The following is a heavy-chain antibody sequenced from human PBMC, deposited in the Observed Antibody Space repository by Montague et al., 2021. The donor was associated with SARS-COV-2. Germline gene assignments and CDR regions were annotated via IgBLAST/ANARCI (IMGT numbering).Heavy chain of an antibody. J-gene: IGHJ6*02. V-gene: IGHV4-34*12. D-gene: IGHD6-13*01. CDR3: ASLSRRTAAGTRDYFGLDV. CDR2: IFHSGTI. CDR1: GGSFSGYY. Sequence: SETLSLTCAVYGGSFSGYYWSWIRQPPGKGLEWIWEIFHSGTINYNPSXXSRVSISVDGSNNQFSLRLSSLIAADTAVYYCASLSRRTAAGTRDYFGLDVWGQGTPVAVSS.